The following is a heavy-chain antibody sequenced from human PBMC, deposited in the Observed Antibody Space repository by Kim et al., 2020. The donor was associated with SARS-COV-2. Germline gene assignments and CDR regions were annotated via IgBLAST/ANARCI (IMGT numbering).Heavy chain of an antibody. Sequence: SETLSLTCTVSGGSISSSSYYWGWIRQPPGKGLEWIGSIYYSGSTYYNPSLKSRVTISVDTSKNQFSLKLSSVTAADTAVYYCARAKQAAITMIVVVNLAGYWYFDLWGRGTLVTVSS. D-gene: IGHD3-22*01. CDR3: ARAKQAAITMIVVVNLAGYWYFDL. V-gene: IGHV4-39*07. CDR2: IYYSGST. J-gene: IGHJ2*01. CDR1: GGSISSSSYY.